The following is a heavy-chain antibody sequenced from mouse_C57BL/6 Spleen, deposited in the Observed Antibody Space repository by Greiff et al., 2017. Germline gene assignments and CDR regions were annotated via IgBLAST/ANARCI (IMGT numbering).Heavy chain of an antibody. Sequence: EVQLVESGPGLVKPSQSLSLTCSVTGYSITSGYYWNWIRQFPGNKLEWMGYISYDGSNNYNPSLKNRISITRDTSKNQFFLKLNSVTTEDTATYYCARSDRGYAMDYWGQGTSVTVSS. V-gene: IGHV3-6*01. CDR3: ARSDRGYAMDY. CDR1: GYSITSGYY. J-gene: IGHJ4*01. D-gene: IGHD3-2*01. CDR2: ISYDGSN.